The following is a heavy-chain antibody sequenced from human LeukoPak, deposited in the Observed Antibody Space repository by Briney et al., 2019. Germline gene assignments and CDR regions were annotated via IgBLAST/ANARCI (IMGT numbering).Heavy chain of an antibody. Sequence: SETLSLTCTVSGGSISSYYWSWIRQPPGRGLEWIGYVYRSGNTDYNPSLMRRLTISLDTSKNQLSLNLTSVTAADTAVYYCAGRGQRYFRDWGQGTLVTVSS. CDR3: AGRGQRYFRD. CDR1: GGSISSYY. CDR2: VYRSGNT. V-gene: IGHV4-4*08. J-gene: IGHJ1*01.